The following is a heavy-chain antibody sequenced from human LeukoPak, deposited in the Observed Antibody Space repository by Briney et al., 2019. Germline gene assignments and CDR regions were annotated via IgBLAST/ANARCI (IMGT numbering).Heavy chain of an antibody. D-gene: IGHD1-26*01. Sequence: ASVKVSCKASGYTFTGYYMHWVRQAPGQGLEWMGWINPNSGGTNYAQKFQGRVTMTRDTSTSTVYMELSSLRSEDTAVYYCARGGVGAISDQTLDYWGQGTLVTVSS. CDR2: INPNSGGT. CDR1: GYTFTGYY. J-gene: IGHJ4*02. V-gene: IGHV1-2*02. CDR3: ARGGVGAISDQTLDY.